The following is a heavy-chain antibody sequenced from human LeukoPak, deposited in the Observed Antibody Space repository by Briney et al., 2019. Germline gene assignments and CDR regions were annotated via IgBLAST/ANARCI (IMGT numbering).Heavy chain of an antibody. Sequence: PGGSLRLSCAASGFTVSSNYMNWVRQAPGKGLEWVSSISTSSSYIYYADSLKGRFTISRDNAKNSLYLQMNSLRAEDTAVYYCARVNPALYGDFAFDYWGQGTLVTVSS. CDR2: ISTSSSYI. J-gene: IGHJ4*02. CDR1: GFTVSSNY. V-gene: IGHV3-21*01. D-gene: IGHD4-17*01. CDR3: ARVNPALYGDFAFDY.